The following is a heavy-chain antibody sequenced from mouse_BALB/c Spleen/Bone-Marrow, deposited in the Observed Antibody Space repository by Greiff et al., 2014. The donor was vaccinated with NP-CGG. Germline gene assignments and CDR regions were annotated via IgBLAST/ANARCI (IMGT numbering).Heavy chain of an antibody. D-gene: IGHD2-10*02. CDR3: AREIEYGNYGRFAY. CDR1: GFTFSDYG. V-gene: IGHV5-15*02. Sequence: EVQLVESGGGLVQPGGSRKLSCAASGFTFSDYGVAWVRQAPGKGPEWVAFISNLAYSIYYADTVTGRFTISRENAKNTLYLEMSSLRSEDTAMYYCAREIEYGNYGRFAYWGQGTLVTVSA. CDR2: ISNLAYSI. J-gene: IGHJ3*01.